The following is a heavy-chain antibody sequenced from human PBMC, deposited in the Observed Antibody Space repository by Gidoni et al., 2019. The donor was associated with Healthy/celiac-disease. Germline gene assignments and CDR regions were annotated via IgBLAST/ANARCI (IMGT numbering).Heavy chain of an antibody. CDR1: GYTSTSYY. V-gene: IGHV1-46*01. J-gene: IGHJ6*02. D-gene: IGHD5-18*01. CDR3: ARDRGYSYYYGMDV. Sequence: QVQLVQSGAEVTKPGASVRVSCKASGYTSTSYYMHWVRQAPGQGLEWMGIINRSGGSTSYSQKFQGRVTMTRDTTTSTVYMELSSLRSEDTAVYYCARDRGYSYYYGMDVWGQGTTVTVSS. CDR2: INRSGGST.